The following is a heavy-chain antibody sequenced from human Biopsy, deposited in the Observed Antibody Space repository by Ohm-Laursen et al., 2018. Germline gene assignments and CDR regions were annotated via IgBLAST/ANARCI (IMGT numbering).Heavy chain of an antibody. D-gene: IGHD6-19*01. J-gene: IGHJ3*02. Sequence: SLRLSCAASGFTFSTYEMNWVRQAPGKGLEWISFISHSSGPTNYADSVRGRFTISRDNAKNALYLQMNSLRVEDTAFYYCVRLEAGLFDAFDIWGHGTRVTVSS. CDR3: VRLEAGLFDAFDI. V-gene: IGHV3-48*03. CDR1: GFTFSTYE. CDR2: ISHSSGPT.